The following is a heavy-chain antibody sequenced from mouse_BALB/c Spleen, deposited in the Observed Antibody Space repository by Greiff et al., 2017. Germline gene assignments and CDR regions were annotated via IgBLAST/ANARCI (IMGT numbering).Heavy chain of an antibody. CDR3: ARGDGNDMDY. Sequence: VQLQQSGPELEEPGASVTISCKASGYSFTGYNMNWVKQSTGKSLEWIGNMDPYYGGTSYNQKFKGKATLTVDKSSSTAYMQLKSLTSEDSAVYYCARGDGNDMDYWGQGTSLTVSS. V-gene: IGHV1-39*01. CDR1: GYSFTGYN. J-gene: IGHJ2*02. CDR2: MDPYYGGT. D-gene: IGHD2-1*01.